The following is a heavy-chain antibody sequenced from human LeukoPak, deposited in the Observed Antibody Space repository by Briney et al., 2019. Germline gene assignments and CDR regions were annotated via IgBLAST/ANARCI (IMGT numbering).Heavy chain of an antibody. CDR2: ISYDGSNK. J-gene: IGHJ6*04. CDR3: ARDTVDTAMYYGMDV. CDR1: GFTFSSYA. D-gene: IGHD5-18*01. Sequence: GGSLRLSCAASGFTFSSYAMHWVRQAPGKGLEWVAVISYDGSNKYYADSVKGRFTISRDNSKNTPYLQMNSLRAEDTAVYYCARDTVDTAMYYGMDVWGKGTTVTVSS. V-gene: IGHV3-30*04.